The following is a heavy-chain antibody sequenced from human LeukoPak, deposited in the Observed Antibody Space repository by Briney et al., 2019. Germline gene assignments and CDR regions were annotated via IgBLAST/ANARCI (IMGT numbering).Heavy chain of an antibody. D-gene: IGHD6-13*01. CDR1: GGSISSSSYY. CDR3: ARGRRAAAVDY. V-gene: IGHV4-39*07. J-gene: IGHJ4*02. CDR2: IYYSGST. Sequence: SETLSLTCTVSGGSISSSSYYWGWIRQPPGKGLEWIGSIYYSGSTYYNPSLKSRVTISVDTSKNQFSLKLSSVTAADTAVYYCARGRRAAAVDYWGQGTLVTVSS.